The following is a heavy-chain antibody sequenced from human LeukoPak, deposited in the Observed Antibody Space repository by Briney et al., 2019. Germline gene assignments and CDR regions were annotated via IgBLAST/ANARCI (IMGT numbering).Heavy chain of an antibody. J-gene: IGHJ4*02. D-gene: IGHD3-22*01. CDR2: INHSGST. CDR3: AREPDYYDSSGYYD. CDR1: GYSISSGYY. Sequence: PSETLSLTCTVSGYSISSGYYWSWIRQPPGKGLEWIGEINHSGSTNYNPSLKSRVTISVDTSKNQFSLKLSSVTAADTAVYYCAREPDYYDSSGYYDWGQGTLVTVSS. V-gene: IGHV4-38-2*02.